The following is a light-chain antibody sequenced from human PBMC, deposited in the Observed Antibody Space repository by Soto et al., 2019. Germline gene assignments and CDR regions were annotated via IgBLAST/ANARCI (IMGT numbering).Light chain of an antibody. Sequence: QSVLRQPPSVYAAPGKKVTISCSGSSTDFVGYNRVSWSQQPPGTAPKLMIYEVSKRPSGVPDRFSGSKSGNRASLTISGLQSDHEADYYCCLYTSENAYVFGNGTKVTV. J-gene: IGLJ1*01. CDR1: STDFVGYNR. V-gene: IGLV2-18*01. CDR2: EVS. CDR3: CLYTSENAYV.